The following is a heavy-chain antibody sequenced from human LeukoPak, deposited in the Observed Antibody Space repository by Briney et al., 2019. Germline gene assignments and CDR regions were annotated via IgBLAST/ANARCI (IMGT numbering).Heavy chain of an antibody. J-gene: IGHJ5*02. CDR2: TYYRSKWYN. CDR1: GDSVSSNSAA. CDR3: ARDVRRVVGA. Sequence: SQTLSLTCAISGDSVSSNSAAWIWIRQSPSRGLEWLGRTYYRSKWYNDYAVSVESRITINPDISKNQFSLQLNSVTPEDTAVYYCARDVRRVVGAWGQGTLVTVSS. D-gene: IGHD2-15*01. V-gene: IGHV6-1*01.